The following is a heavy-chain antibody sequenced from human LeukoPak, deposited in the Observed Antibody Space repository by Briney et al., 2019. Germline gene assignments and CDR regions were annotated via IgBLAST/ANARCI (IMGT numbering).Heavy chain of an antibody. V-gene: IGHV4-30-2*01. D-gene: IGHD3-3*01. CDR2: IYHSGST. Sequence: PSQTLSFTCTVSGGSISSGGYYWSWIRQPPGKGLEWIGYIYHSGSTYYNPSLKSRVTISVDRSKNQFSLKLSSVTAADTAVYYCAREDDFWSGYSSGPIYWGQGTLVTVSS. CDR1: GGSISSGGYY. CDR3: AREDDFWSGYSSGPIY. J-gene: IGHJ4*02.